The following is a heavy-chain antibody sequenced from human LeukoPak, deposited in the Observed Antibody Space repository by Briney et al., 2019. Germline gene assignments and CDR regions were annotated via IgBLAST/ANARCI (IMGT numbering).Heavy chain of an antibody. CDR1: GFTFSDHY. CDR2: IFSGASTI. J-gene: IGHJ4*02. V-gene: IGHV3-11*01. D-gene: IGHD5-18*01. CDR3: AKGGDTAMVLSSFDY. Sequence: GGSLRLSCAASGFTFSDHYISWIRQAPGKGLEWVSYIFSGASTIYYSDSVKGRFTISRDNAKNSLYLQMNSLRAEDTALYYCAKGGDTAMVLSSFDYWGQGTLVTVSS.